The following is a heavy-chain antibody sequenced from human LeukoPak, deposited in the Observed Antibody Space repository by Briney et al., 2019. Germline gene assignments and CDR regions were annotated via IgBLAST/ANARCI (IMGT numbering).Heavy chain of an antibody. Sequence: GGSLRLSCAASGFTFDDYAMHWVRQAPGKGLEWVSGISWNSGSIGYADSVKGRFTISRDNAKNSLYLQMNSLRAEDTALYYCAKDMHYYDSSGYYWSDAFDIWGQGTMVTVSS. CDR1: GFTFDDYA. V-gene: IGHV3-9*01. CDR3: AKDMHYYDSSGYYWSDAFDI. J-gene: IGHJ3*02. D-gene: IGHD3-22*01. CDR2: ISWNSGSI.